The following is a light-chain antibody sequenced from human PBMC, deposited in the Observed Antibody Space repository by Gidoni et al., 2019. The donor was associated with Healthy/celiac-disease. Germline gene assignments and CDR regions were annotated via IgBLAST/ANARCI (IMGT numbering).Light chain of an antibody. CDR3: QQCGSSPGT. CDR1: QSLSSSY. CDR2: GAS. V-gene: IGKV3-20*01. J-gene: IGKJ1*01. Sequence: EIVLTQSPGTLSLSPGERATLSCRASQSLSSSYLAWYQQKPGQAPRLLIYGASSRATGIPDRFSGRGSGTDFTLTISRLEPEDFAVYYCQQCGSSPGTFXXXTKVEV.